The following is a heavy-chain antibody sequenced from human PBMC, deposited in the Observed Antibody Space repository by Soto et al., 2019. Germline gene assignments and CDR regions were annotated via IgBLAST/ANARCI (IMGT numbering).Heavy chain of an antibody. CDR1: GGSFSGYY. CDR2: INHSGST. V-gene: IGHV4-34*01. CDR3: AGTIVVVTAITIDY. D-gene: IGHD2-21*02. Sequence: QVQLQQWGAGLLKPSETLSLTCAVYGGSFSGYYWSWIRQPPGKGLEWIGEINHSGSTNYNPSLKSRVTISVDTSKNQFSLKLSSVTAADTAVYYCAGTIVVVTAITIDYWGQGTLVTVSS. J-gene: IGHJ4*02.